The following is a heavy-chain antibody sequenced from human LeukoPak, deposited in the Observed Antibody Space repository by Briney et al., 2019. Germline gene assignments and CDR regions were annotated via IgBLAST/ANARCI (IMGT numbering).Heavy chain of an antibody. CDR2: MYNSGST. CDR3: ARGIESYGDYGY. CDR1: GGSISGSY. Sequence: SETLSLTCTVSGGSISGSYWSWIRRPPGKGLEWIAYMYNSGSTNYNPSLKSRVTISIDTSKNQFSLKLSSLTAADTAIYYRARGIESYGDYGYWGQGILVTVSS. V-gene: IGHV4-59*01. D-gene: IGHD4-17*01. J-gene: IGHJ4*02.